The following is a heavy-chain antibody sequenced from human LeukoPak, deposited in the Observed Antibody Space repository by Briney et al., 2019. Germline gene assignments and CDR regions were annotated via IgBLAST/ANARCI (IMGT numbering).Heavy chain of an antibody. CDR1: GFTFKDYG. D-gene: IGHD2-15*01. Sequence: GGSLRLCCAASGFTFKDYGMSWVRQAPGKGLEWVANIKQDGSEKYYVDSVKGRFTISRDNAKNSLYLQMNSLRAEDTAVYYCAREGDIVVEDVWGKGTTVTVSS. CDR3: AREGDIVVEDV. J-gene: IGHJ6*04. CDR2: IKQDGSEK. V-gene: IGHV3-7*01.